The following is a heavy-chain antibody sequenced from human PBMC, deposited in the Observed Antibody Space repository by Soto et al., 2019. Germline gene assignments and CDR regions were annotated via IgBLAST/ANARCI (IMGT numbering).Heavy chain of an antibody. Sequence: SETLCLTCTASGGTISRSSYYWGWIRQPPGKGLEWIGSIYYSGCTDYIPSRKSRVTISVDTSKNQFSLKLSTVTAADTAVYYCARGWYYYYGMDVWGQGTTVTVSS. D-gene: IGHD6-19*01. CDR2: IYYSGCT. V-gene: IGHV4-39*01. CDR3: ARGWYYYYGMDV. J-gene: IGHJ6*02. CDR1: GGTISRSSYY.